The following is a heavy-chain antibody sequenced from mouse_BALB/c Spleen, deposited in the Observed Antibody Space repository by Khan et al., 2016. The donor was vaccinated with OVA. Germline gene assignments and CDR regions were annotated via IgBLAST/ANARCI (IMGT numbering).Heavy chain of an antibody. CDR1: GYSITSEFA. Sequence: VQLKESGPGLVKPSQSLSLTCTVTGYSITSEFAWNWIRQFPGNQLEWMGYISYSGNTRYNPSLKSLISITRDTSRNQFFLQLNSLTTEDTATYYCARKDYYDYDPFPYWGQGTLVTVSA. CDR3: ARKDYYDYDPFPY. D-gene: IGHD2-4*01. CDR2: ISYSGNT. V-gene: IGHV3-2*02. J-gene: IGHJ3*01.